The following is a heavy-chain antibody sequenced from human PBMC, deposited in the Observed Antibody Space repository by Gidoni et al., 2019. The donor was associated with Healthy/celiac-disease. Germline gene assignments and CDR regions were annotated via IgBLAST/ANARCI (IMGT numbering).Heavy chain of an antibody. CDR3: ARHRVARVVVAASDNWFDP. CDR2: IYYSGST. V-gene: IGHV4-39*01. D-gene: IGHD2-15*01. Sequence: QLQLQESGPGLVKPSETLSLTCTVSGGSISSSSYYWGWIRQPPGKGLEWIGSIYYSGSTYYNPSLKSRVTISVDTSKNQFSLKLSSVTAADTAVYYCARHRVARVVVAASDNWFDPWGQGTLVTVSS. J-gene: IGHJ5*02. CDR1: GGSISSSSYY.